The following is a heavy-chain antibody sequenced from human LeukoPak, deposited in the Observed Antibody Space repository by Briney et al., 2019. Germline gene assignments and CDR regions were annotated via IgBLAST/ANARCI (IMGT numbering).Heavy chain of an antibody. CDR3: ARQISDYYYYYIDV. CDR1: GGSITSSSYY. Sequence: PSETLSLTCTVSGGSITSSSYYWGWIRQPPGKVLEWIGNIYYGGTTYYNSSLKSRVTISEDTSKNRFSLILSSVTAADTAVYYCARQISDYYYYYIDVWGKGTTVIVSS. V-gene: IGHV4-39*01. CDR2: IYYGGTT. J-gene: IGHJ6*03.